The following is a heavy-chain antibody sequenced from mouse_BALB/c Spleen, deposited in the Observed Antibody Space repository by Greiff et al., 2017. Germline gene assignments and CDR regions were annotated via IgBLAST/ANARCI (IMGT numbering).Heavy chain of an antibody. Sequence: VKLMESGPGLVAPSQSLSITCTVSGFSLTSYGVSWVRQPPGKGLEWLGVIWAGGSTNYNSALMSRLSISKDNSKSQVFLKMNSLQTDDTAMYYCASPYYYGSSAWFAYWGQGTLVTVSA. CDR2: IWAGGST. CDR1: GFSLTSYG. D-gene: IGHD1-1*01. V-gene: IGHV2-9*02. J-gene: IGHJ3*01. CDR3: ASPYYYGSSAWFAY.